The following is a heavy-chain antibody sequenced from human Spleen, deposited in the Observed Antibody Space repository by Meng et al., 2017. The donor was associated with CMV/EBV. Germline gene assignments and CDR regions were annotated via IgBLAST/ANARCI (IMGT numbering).Heavy chain of an antibody. CDR3: ARARKGTGYYYDSSGYPSFIDY. D-gene: IGHD3-22*01. Sequence: SETLSLTCAVYGGSFSGYYWSWIRQPPGKGLEWIGEINHSGSINYNPSLKSRVSISVDTSKNQFSLKLSSVTAADTAVYYCARARKGTGYYYDSSGYPSFIDYWGQGTLVTVSS. V-gene: IGHV4-34*01. J-gene: IGHJ4*02. CDR2: INHSGSI. CDR1: GGSFSGYY.